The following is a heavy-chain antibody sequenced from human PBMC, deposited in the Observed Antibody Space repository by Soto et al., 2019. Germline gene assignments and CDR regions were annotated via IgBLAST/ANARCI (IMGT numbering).Heavy chain of an antibody. CDR3: ARPLGGYYNYYYYYGMDV. D-gene: IGHD3-3*01. Sequence: SVKVSCKASGGTFSSYAISWVRQAPGQGLEWMGGIIPIFGTANYAQKFQGRVTITADESTSTAYMELSSLRSEDMAVYYCARPLGGYYNYYYYYGMDVWVQGTTATVSS. CDR2: IIPIFGTA. J-gene: IGHJ6*02. V-gene: IGHV1-69*13. CDR1: GGTFSSYA.